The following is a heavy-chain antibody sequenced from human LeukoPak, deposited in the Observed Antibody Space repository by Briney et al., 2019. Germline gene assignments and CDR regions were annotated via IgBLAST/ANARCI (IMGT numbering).Heavy chain of an antibody. CDR3: ARAYSSSPGRFDP. J-gene: IGHJ5*02. D-gene: IGHD6-6*01. V-gene: IGHV1-2*02. CDR1: GYTFTGYY. CDR2: INPNSGGT. Sequence: ASVKVSCKASGYTFTGYYMHWVRQAPGQGLEWMGWINPNSGGTNYAQKFQGRVTMTRDTSISTAYMELSRLRSDDTAVYYCARAYSSSPGRFDPWGQGTLVTVSS.